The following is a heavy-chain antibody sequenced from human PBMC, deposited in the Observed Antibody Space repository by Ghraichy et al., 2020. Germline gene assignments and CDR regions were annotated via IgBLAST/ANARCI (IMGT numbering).Heavy chain of an antibody. CDR3: ARRLLLLDY. CDR2: ISSSGSTI. J-gene: IGHJ4*02. Sequence: GGSLRLSCAASGFTFSSYAMNWVRQAPGKGLEWVSYISSSGSTIYYADSVKGRFTISRDNAKNLLYLQMNSLRAEDTAVYYCARRLLLLDYWGQGTLVTVSS. D-gene: IGHD2-15*01. CDR1: GFTFSSYA. V-gene: IGHV3-48*03.